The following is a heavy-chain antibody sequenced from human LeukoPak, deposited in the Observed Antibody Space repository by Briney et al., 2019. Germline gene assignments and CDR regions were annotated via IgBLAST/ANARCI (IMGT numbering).Heavy chain of an antibody. CDR2: INPKSGGT. CDR1: GYTFTGYY. CDR3: ATSGGTSGPELDY. D-gene: IGHD3-3*01. Sequence: ASVKVSCKASGYTFTGYYTHWVRQAPGQGLEWMGWINPKSGGTNYAQKFQGRVTMTRDTSISTAYMEVSRMTSDDTAVYYCATSGGTSGPELDYWGQGTLVTVSS. V-gene: IGHV1-2*02. J-gene: IGHJ4*02.